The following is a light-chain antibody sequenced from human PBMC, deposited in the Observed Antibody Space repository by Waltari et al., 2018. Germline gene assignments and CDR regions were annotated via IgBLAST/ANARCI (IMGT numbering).Light chain of an antibody. CDR1: QSLFFGASGKNY. CDR3: QQYSSSPIT. Sequence: DIVLTQSPDSLAVSLGERATLDCWSSQSLFFGASGKNYLAWYQQKPGQPPKVLIYWASTREAGVPERISGSGSGAHFTLTVDSLQAEDVAVYYCQQYSSSPITFGQGTRLEI. V-gene: IGKV4-1*01. J-gene: IGKJ5*01. CDR2: WAS.